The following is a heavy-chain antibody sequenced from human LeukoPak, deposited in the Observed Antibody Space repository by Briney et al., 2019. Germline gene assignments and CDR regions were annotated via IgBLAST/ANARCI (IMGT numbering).Heavy chain of an antibody. CDR1: RFTFSSYA. CDR2: ISGSGGST. V-gene: IGHV3-23*01. D-gene: IGHD3-22*01. CDR3: AKGPSHYDSSGYYDY. Sequence: GGPLRLSCAASRFTFSSYAMSWVRQAPGKGLEWVSAISGSGGSTYYADSVKGRFTISRDNSKNTLYLQMNSLRAEDTAVYYCAKGPSHYDSSGYYDYWGQGTLVTVSS. J-gene: IGHJ4*02.